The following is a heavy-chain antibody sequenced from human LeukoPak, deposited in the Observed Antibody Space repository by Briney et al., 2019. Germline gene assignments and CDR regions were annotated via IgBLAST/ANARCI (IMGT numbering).Heavy chain of an antibody. V-gene: IGHV3-23*01. J-gene: IGHJ4*02. CDR2: ISSSAGST. D-gene: IGHD3-10*01. CDR1: GFTFSNFA. CDR3: AKDPDYYGSESYLNY. Sequence: GGSLRLSCAVSGFTFSNFAMSWVRQAPGRGLEWISTISSSAGSTQYVDYVKGRFTISRDNSKNTLYLQMNGLRAEDTAVYYCAKDPDYYGSESYLNYWGQGTLVTVSS.